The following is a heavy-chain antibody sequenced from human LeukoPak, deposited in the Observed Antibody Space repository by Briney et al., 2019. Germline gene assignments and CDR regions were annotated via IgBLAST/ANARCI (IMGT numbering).Heavy chain of an antibody. CDR3: ARLLYYYDSSGYYPGGFDY. D-gene: IGHD3-22*01. CDR2: IYPGDSDT. V-gene: IGHV5-51*01. J-gene: IGHJ4*02. Sequence: GESLKISWKGFGYNFTRYWIGWVRQMPGKGLEWMGMIYPGDSDTRYSPSFQGQLTISADKSISTAYLQWSSLKASDTAMYYCARLLYYYDSSGYYPGGFDYWGQGTLVSVSS. CDR1: GYNFTRYW.